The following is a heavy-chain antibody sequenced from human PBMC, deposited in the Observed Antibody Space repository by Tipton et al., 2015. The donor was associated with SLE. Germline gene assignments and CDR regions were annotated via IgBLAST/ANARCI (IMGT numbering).Heavy chain of an antibody. CDR3: ARGDRTHDAFDI. V-gene: IGHV1-46*01. Sequence: QLVQSGAEVKKPGASVKVSCKASGYTFTSYYMHWVRQAPGQGLEWMGIINPSGGSTSYAQKFQGRVTMTRGPSTSTVYMELSSLRSEDTAVYSCARGDRTHDAFDIWGQGTMVTVSS. J-gene: IGHJ3*02. CDR2: INPSGGST. CDR1: GYTFTSYY.